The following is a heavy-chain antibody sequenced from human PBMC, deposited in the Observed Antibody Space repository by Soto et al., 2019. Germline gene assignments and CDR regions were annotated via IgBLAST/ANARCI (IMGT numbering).Heavy chain of an antibody. CDR3: TRDLNHDCGP. CDR1: GFTFSNYW. CDR2: IKPDGSEE. V-gene: IGHV3-7*04. J-gene: IGHJ5*02. D-gene: IGHD2-21*01. Sequence: EVQLVESGGGLVQPGGSLRLSCAASGFTFSNYWMTGVRQAPGKGLEGVANIKPDGSEEYYVDSVKGRFTISRDNARNSLYLQMNSLRGEETAVYYCTRDLNHDCGPWGQGTQVTVSS.